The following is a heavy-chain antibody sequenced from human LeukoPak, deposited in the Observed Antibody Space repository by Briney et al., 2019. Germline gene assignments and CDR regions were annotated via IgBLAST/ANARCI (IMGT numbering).Heavy chain of an antibody. J-gene: IGHJ4*02. CDR3: ASYYDSSGRFDY. D-gene: IGHD3-22*01. CDR2: ISYDGSNK. V-gene: IGHV3-30*04. Sequence: PGGSLRLSCAVSGFTFSSYAMHWVRQAPGKGLEWVAVISYDGSNKYYADSVKGRFTISRDNSKNTLYLQMNSLRAEDTAVYYCASYYDSSGRFDYWGQGTLVTVSS. CDR1: GFTFSSYA.